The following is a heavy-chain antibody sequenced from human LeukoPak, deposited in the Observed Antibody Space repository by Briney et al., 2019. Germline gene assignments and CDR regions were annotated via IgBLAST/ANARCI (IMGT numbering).Heavy chain of an antibody. J-gene: IGHJ4*02. CDR1: GGSISSYY. Sequence: SETLSLTCTVSGGSISSYYWSWIRQPPGKGLEWIGYIYYSGSTNYNPSLKSRVTISVDTSKNQSSLKLSSVTAADTAVYYCARGGTYYDFWSGYMPLGEYYFDYWGQGTLVTVSS. V-gene: IGHV4-59*01. CDR2: IYYSGST. D-gene: IGHD3-3*01. CDR3: ARGGTYYDFWSGYMPLGEYYFDY.